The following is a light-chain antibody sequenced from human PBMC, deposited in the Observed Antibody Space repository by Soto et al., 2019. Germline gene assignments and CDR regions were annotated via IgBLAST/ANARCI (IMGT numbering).Light chain of an antibody. J-gene: IGKJ4*01. Sequence: EIVMTQSPATLSVSPGERATLSCRASQSVSSKLAWYQQKVGQAPRLLIYGASNRATGIPARFSGSGSGREFTLTISSLQSEDIAVYYCQQYNKWPPLTFGGGTKVEIK. V-gene: IGKV3-15*01. CDR2: GAS. CDR3: QQYNKWPPLT. CDR1: QSVSSK.